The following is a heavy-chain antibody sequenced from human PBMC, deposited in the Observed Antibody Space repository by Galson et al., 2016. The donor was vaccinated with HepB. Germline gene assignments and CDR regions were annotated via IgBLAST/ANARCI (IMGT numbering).Heavy chain of an antibody. CDR2: INTNNGDA. CDR1: GYTFIDYA. Sequence: SVKVSCKASGYTFIDYAMNWVRQAPGQGLEWVGWINTNNGDATYAQGFTGRFVFSMDTSVSTAFLQLSSLKVDDTAVYYCARDPLALWGQGTLVTVSS. V-gene: IGHV7-4-1*02. CDR3: ARDPLAL. J-gene: IGHJ4*02.